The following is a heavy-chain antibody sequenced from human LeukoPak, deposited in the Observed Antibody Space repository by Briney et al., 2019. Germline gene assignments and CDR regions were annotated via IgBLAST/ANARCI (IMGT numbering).Heavy chain of an antibody. V-gene: IGHV4-34*01. D-gene: IGHD3/OR15-3a*01. J-gene: IGHJ6*02. Sequence: KPSETLSLTCAVYGGSFSGYYWSWIRQPPGKGREWIGEINHSGSTNYNPSLKSRVTISVDTSKNQFSLKLSSVTAADTAVYYCARGHGTGFYYYYGMDVWGQGTTVTVSS. CDR2: INHSGST. CDR3: ARGHGTGFYYYYGMDV. CDR1: GGSFSGYY.